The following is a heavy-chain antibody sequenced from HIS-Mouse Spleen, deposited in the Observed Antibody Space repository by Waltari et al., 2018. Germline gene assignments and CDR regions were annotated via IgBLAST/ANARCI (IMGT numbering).Heavy chain of an antibody. Sequence: QLQLQESGPGLVKPSETLSLTCTVSGGSISSSSYYWGWIRQPPGKGLEWIGSIYYSGSTYDNPSLKSRVSISVDTSKNQCARKLSSVTAADTAVYYCAREIPYSSSWYDWYFDLWGRGTLVTVSS. CDR2: IYYSGST. J-gene: IGHJ2*01. CDR1: GGSISSSSYY. CDR3: AREIPYSSSWYDWYFDL. V-gene: IGHV4-39*07. D-gene: IGHD6-13*01.